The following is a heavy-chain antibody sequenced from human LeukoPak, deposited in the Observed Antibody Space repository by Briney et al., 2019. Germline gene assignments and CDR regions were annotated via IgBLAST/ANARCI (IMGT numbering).Heavy chain of an antibody. CDR2: TYYRSSRKN. V-gene: IGHV6-1*01. CDR3: ARSVAGRLDY. D-gene: IGHD6-19*01. Sequence: SQTLSLTCAISGDSVTSNNAAWTWIGQSPSRGLEWLGRTYYRSSRKNDNAESVKSRITINADTSKSQFSLQLNSVTPEDTAIYYCARSVAGRLDYWGQGTLVTVSS. CDR1: GDSVTSNNAA. J-gene: IGHJ4*02.